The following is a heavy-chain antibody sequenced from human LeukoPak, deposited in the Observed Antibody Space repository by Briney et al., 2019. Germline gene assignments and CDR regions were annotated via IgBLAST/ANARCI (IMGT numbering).Heavy chain of an antibody. CDR3: AKKPTVAMMPDY. CDR2: ISGSGFST. D-gene: IGHD2-2*01. V-gene: IGHV3-23*01. Sequence: GGSLRLSCTASGFTFSSYAMSWVRQAPGKGLKWVSGISGSGFSTFYADSVKGRFTISRDNSKDTLYLQMNSLRAEDTAVYYCAKKPTVAMMPDYWGQGTLVTVSS. CDR1: GFTFSSYA. J-gene: IGHJ4*02.